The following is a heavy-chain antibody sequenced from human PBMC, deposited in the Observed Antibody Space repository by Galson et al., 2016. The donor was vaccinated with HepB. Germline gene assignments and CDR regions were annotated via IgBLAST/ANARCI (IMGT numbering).Heavy chain of an antibody. J-gene: IGHJ6*02. Sequence: SVKVSCKASGYTFTNYAMHWVRQAPGERLEWMGWMNTATGNTMYSENLQGRVTITWDTAATTAYMDLSSLRSEDTAVYYCARDFHGMDVWGQGTTVTVSS. CDR2: MNTATGNT. V-gene: IGHV1-3*04. CDR3: ARDFHGMDV. CDR1: GYTFTNYA.